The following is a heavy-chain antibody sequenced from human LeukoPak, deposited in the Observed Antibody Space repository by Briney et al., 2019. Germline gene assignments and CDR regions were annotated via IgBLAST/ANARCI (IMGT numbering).Heavy chain of an antibody. V-gene: IGHV3-66*01. D-gene: IGHD2-2*02. CDR1: GFTVSSNY. CDR3: AVHSADIVVVPAAIVSSFDY. CDR2: IYSGGST. J-gene: IGHJ4*02. Sequence: GGSLRLSCAASGFTVSSNYMSWVRQAPGEGLEWVPVIYSGGSTYYADSVKGRFTISRDNSKNTLYLQMNSLRAEDTAVYYCAVHSADIVVVPAAIVSSFDYWGQGTLVTVSS.